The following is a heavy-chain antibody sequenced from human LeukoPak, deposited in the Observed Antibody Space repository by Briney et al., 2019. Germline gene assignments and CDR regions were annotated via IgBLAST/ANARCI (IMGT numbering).Heavy chain of an antibody. J-gene: IGHJ4*02. CDR1: GFTFNSYA. CDR3: AKTTAGYSSGRYPGWPVDY. D-gene: IGHD6-19*01. V-gene: IGHV3-23*01. Sequence: GGSLRLSCAASGFTFNSYAMYWVRQAPGKGLEWVSGISGSGGSTYHADSVKGRFSITRDNSRNTVFLQMHSLRAEDTALYYCAKTTAGYSSGRYPGWPVDYWGQGTLVTVSS. CDR2: ISGSGGST.